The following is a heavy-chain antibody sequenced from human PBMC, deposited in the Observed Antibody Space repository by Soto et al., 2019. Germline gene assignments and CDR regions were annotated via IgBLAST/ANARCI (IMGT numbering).Heavy chain of an antibody. D-gene: IGHD3-22*01. CDR3: AREVINYYDRSGYEMKRYYFDY. CDR2: IIPIFGTS. Sequence: QVQLVQSGAEVKKPGSSVTVSCKASGGPFSSYAISWVRQAPGQGPEWMGGIIPIFGTSHYAQKFQGRVTITADKSKSTAYMELSSLRSEDTSVYYCAREVINYYDRSGYEMKRYYFDYWGQGTLVTVSS. V-gene: IGHV1-69*06. CDR1: GGPFSSYA. J-gene: IGHJ4*02.